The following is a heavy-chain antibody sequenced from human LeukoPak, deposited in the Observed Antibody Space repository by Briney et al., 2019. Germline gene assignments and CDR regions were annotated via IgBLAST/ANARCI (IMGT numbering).Heavy chain of an antibody. J-gene: IGHJ4*02. CDR3: AKDWSIAVAGPQDY. V-gene: IGHV3-9*01. CDR2: ISWNSGII. Sequence: PGGSLRLSCSAAGFTFDYHSMDSVRHAPGKGLGWASGISWNSGIITYADSVKGRFTVAIANAKNSLYLQTNRLRAADTALYDCAKDWSIAVAGPQDYWGERTLVTVSS. CDR1: GFTFDYHS. D-gene: IGHD6-13*01.